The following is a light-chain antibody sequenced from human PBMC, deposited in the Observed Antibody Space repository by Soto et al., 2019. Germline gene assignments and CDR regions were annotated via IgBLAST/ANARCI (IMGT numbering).Light chain of an antibody. CDR2: GAS. Sequence: EIVMTQSPATLSVSPGERATLSCRASQSVTISLAWYQQKPGQAPTLLIYGASSRATGTPVRFSGSGSGTEFTLTISSLQSEDFAVYYWQQYNDWPRTFGQGTKLEIK. V-gene: IGKV3-15*01. CDR1: QSVTIS. J-gene: IGKJ2*01. CDR3: QQYNDWPRT.